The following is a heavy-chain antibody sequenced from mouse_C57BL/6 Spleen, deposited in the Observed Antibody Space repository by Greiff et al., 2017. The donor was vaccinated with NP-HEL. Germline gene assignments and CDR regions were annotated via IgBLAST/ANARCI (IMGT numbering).Heavy chain of an antibody. CDR1: GYAFSSYW. Sequence: VQLQQSGAELVKPGASVKISCKASGYAFSSYWMNWVKQRPGKGLEWIGQIYPGDGDTNYNGKFKGKATLTADKSSSTAYMQLSSLTSEDSAVYFCAGPITTVVAKGPAYWGQGTLVTVSA. CDR3: AGPITTVVAKGPAY. J-gene: IGHJ3*01. D-gene: IGHD1-1*01. V-gene: IGHV1-80*01. CDR2: IYPGDGDT.